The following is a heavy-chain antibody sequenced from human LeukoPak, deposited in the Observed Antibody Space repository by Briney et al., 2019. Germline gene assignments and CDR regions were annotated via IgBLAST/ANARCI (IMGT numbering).Heavy chain of an antibody. CDR2: ISSSGSTI. CDR3: AREMSGVRPYGMDV. V-gene: IGHV3-48*03. Sequence: PGGSLRLSCAASGFTFSSYEMNWVRQAPGKGLEGVSYISSSGSTIYYADSVKGRFTISRDNAKNSLYLQMNSLRAEDTAVYYCAREMSGVRPYGMDVWGQGTTVTVSS. CDR1: GFTFSSYE. D-gene: IGHD4-23*01. J-gene: IGHJ6*02.